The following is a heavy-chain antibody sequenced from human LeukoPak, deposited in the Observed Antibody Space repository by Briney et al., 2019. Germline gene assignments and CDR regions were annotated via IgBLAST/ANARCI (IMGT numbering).Heavy chain of an antibody. CDR2: INPNSGGT. Sequence: ASVKVSCKASGYTFTGYYMHWVRQAPGQGREWMGRINPNSGGTNYAQKFQGRVTMTRDTSISTAYMELSRLRSDDTAVYYCARSSRLWFNDGRADKNWGQGTLVTVSS. D-gene: IGHD1-26*01. J-gene: IGHJ4*02. CDR1: GYTFTGYY. V-gene: IGHV1-2*06. CDR3: ARSSRLWFNDGRADKN.